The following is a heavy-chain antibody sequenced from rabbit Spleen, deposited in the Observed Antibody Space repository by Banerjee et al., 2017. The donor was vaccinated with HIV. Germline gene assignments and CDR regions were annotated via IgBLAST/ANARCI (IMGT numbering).Heavy chain of an antibody. D-gene: IGHD1-1*01. CDR1: GFSFSSYYW. CDR3: ARDLVGVIGWNFNL. J-gene: IGHJ4*01. CDR2: INTATGKD. Sequence: QSLEESGGGLVQPEGSLTLTCTASGFSFSSYYWMCWVRQAPGKGLEWIACINTATGKDVYASWAKGRFTISKTSSTTVTLQMTSLTAADTATYFCARDLVGVIGWNFNLWGPGTLVTVS. V-gene: IGHV1S40*01.